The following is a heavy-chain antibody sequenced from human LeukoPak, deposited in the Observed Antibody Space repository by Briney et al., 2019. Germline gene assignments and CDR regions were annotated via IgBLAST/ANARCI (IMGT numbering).Heavy chain of an antibody. Sequence: GGSLRLSCAASGFTFSSYWMSWDRQAPGKGLEWVANIKEDGSEKHYVDSVKGRFTISRDNAKNSLYLQMNSLRAEDTALYYCAKGGAVAATAYFDYWGQGTLVTVSS. CDR1: GFTFSSYW. CDR2: IKEDGSEK. V-gene: IGHV3-7*03. J-gene: IGHJ4*02. D-gene: IGHD6-19*01. CDR3: AKGGAVAATAYFDY.